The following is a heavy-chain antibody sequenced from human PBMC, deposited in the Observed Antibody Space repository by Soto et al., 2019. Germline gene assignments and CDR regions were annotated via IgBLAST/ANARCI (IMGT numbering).Heavy chain of an antibody. J-gene: IGHJ4*02. D-gene: IGHD1-1*01. CDR3: ATPFNSWAFDY. CDR1: GFTFSDYY. Sequence: QVHLVESGGGLVKPGGSLRLSCAASGFTFSDYYMGWIRQAPGKGLEWVSYISSTGGTYTKYATSVEGRFTISRDNAKNSLFLQMNSLRAEDTAFYYCATPFNSWAFDYWGQGILVSVSS. CDR2: ISSTGGTYT. V-gene: IGHV3-11*06.